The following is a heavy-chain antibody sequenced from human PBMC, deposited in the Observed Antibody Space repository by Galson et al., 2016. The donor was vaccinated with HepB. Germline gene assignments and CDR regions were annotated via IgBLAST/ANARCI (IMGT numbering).Heavy chain of an antibody. D-gene: IGHD3-3*01. Sequence: SLRLSCAASGFTFSSYAMSWVRLAPGKGLEWVSAISGSGGSTYYADSVKGRFTISRDNSRTTLYLQMNSLRAEDTAVYSCAKDLGFLEWLFFDSYYYYGMDVWGQGTTVTVSS. V-gene: IGHV3-23*01. CDR1: GFTFSSYA. J-gene: IGHJ6*02. CDR3: AKDLGFLEWLFFDSYYYYGMDV. CDR2: ISGSGGST.